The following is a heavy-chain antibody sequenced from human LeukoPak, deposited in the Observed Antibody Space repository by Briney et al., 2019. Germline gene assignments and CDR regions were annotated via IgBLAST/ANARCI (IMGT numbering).Heavy chain of an antibody. D-gene: IGHD3-22*01. CDR1: GFTFSSYA. CDR3: ARGEDYYDSSGYPFDY. Sequence: GRSLRLSCAASGFTFSSYAMHWFRQAPARGLGWVAVISYDGSNKYYADSVKGRFTISIDNSKNTLYLQMNSLRAEDTAVYYCARGEDYYDSSGYPFDYWGQGTLVTVSS. V-gene: IGHV3-30-3*01. J-gene: IGHJ4*02. CDR2: ISYDGSNK.